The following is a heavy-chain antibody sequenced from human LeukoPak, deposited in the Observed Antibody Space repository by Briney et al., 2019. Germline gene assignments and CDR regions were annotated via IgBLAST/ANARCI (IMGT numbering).Heavy chain of an antibody. CDR2: IGTAGDT. D-gene: IGHD3-22*01. V-gene: IGHV3-13*01. CDR3: ARGSYYDSSGYYYFDY. CDR1: GFTFSSYD. J-gene: IGHJ4*02. Sequence: GGSLRLSCAASGFTFSSYDMHWVRQATGKGLEWVSAIGTAGDTYYPGSVKGRFTISRENAKNSLYLQMNSLRAGDTAVYYCARGSYYDSSGYYYFDYWGQGTLVTVSS.